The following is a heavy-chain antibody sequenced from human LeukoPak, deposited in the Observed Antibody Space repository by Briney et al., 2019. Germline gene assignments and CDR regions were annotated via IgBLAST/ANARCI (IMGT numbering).Heavy chain of an antibody. D-gene: IGHD2-2*01. J-gene: IGHJ6*03. V-gene: IGHV3-48*04. CDR3: ARSHCSSTSCYSGYYYYMDV. CDR2: ISSSSTTI. Sequence: PGGSLRLSCAASGFTFRNHWMHWVRQAPGMGLECVSYISSSSTTIYYADSVKGRFTISRDNAKNSLYLQMNSLRAEDTAVYYCARSHCSSTSCYSGYYYYMDVWGKGTTVTVSS. CDR1: GFTFRNHW.